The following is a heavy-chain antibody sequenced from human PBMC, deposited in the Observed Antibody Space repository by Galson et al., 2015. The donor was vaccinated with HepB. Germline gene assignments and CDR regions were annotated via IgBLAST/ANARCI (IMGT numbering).Heavy chain of an antibody. D-gene: IGHD1-1*01. V-gene: IGHV4-61*02. CDR2: IYTSGST. CDR1: GGSISSGSYY. Sequence: LSLTCTVSGGSISSGSYYWTWIRQPAGKGLEWIGRIYTSGSTNYNPSLKSRVTMSVDTSKNQFSLKLSSVTAADTAVYYCARAQNWNDAFDIWGQGTMVTVSS. J-gene: IGHJ3*02. CDR3: ARAQNWNDAFDI.